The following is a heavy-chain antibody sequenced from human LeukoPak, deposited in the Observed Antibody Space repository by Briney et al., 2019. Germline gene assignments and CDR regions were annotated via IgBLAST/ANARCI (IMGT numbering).Heavy chain of an antibody. D-gene: IGHD6-19*01. Sequence: PSETLSFTCAAYGGSFIGYYWSWIRQPPGKGLEWIGEINHSGSTNYNPSLKSRVTISVDTSKNQFSLKLSSVTAADTAVYYCARARYSSGWYYYWGQGTLVTVSS. V-gene: IGHV4-34*01. J-gene: IGHJ4*02. CDR1: GGSFIGYY. CDR2: INHSGST. CDR3: ARARYSSGWYYY.